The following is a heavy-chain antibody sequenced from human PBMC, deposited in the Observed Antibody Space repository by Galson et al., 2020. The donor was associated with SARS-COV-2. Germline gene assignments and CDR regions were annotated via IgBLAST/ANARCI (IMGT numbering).Heavy chain of an antibody. Sequence: SETLSLTCTVSGDSINSGGFYWSWIRQHPGKGLEWIGYIYYSGSTYYNPSLKSRVSMSIDLSKNQFSLRLSSVTAADTAAYYCARDSRYSDSSGYYSYWYFDLWGRGTLVSVSS. V-gene: IGHV4-31*03. D-gene: IGHD3-22*01. J-gene: IGHJ2*01. CDR3: ARDSRYSDSSGYYSYWYFDL. CDR1: GDSINSGGFY. CDR2: IYYSGST.